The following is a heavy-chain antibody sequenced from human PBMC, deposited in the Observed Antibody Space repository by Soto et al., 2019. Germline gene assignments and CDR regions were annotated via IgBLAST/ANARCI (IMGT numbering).Heavy chain of an antibody. V-gene: IGHV4-31*03. CDR1: GGSISSGGYY. CDR3: ARVGCSGGSCYNYYYGMDV. CDR2: IYYSGST. Sequence: SETLSLTCTVSGGSISSGGYYRSWIRQHPGKGLEWIGYIYYSGSTYYNPSLKSRVTISVDTSKNQFSLKLSSVTAADTAVYYCARVGCSGGSCYNYYYGMDVWRQGTTVTVSS. D-gene: IGHD2-15*01. J-gene: IGHJ6*02.